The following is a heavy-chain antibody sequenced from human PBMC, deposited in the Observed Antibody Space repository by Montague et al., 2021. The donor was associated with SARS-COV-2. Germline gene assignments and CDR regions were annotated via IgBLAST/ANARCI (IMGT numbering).Heavy chain of an antibody. V-gene: IGHV4-39*01. CDR3: VRRGAAHRLNNWFDP. J-gene: IGHJ5*02. CDR1: GGSISSSDSY. CDR2: IYYSGTT. D-gene: IGHD1-26*01. Sequence: SETLSLTCTVSGGSISSSDSYWGWIRQPPGKGLEWIGNIYYSGTTYYNPSLKSRITMAVDTSKNQFSLNLTSVTAADTAVYFCVRRGAAHRLNNWFDPWGQGALVTVSS.